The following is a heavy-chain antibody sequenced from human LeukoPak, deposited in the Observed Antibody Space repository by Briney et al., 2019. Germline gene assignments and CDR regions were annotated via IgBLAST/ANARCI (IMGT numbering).Heavy chain of an antibody. CDR3: TTDPTDVLDI. CDR1: GFTFSSAW. J-gene: IGHJ3*02. CDR2: IKSKNVGETI. Sequence: PGGSLRLSCVGSGFTFSSAWMTWVRQAPGKGLEWVGRIKSKNVGETIDYATPVKGRFIISRDDSKNTLYLQMNSLKTEDTAVYYCTTDPTDVLDIWGQGTMVTVSS. V-gene: IGHV3-15*01.